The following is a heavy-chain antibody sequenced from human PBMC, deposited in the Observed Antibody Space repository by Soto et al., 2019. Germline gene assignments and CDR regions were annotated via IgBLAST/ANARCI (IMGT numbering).Heavy chain of an antibody. CDR1: GFTFSSYA. J-gene: IGHJ6*03. CDR2: ISGSGGST. CDR3: AKCSGSGSQQTPLYYYYYMDV. V-gene: IGHV3-23*01. D-gene: IGHD3-10*01. Sequence: PGGSLRLSCAASGFTFSSYAMSWVRQAPGKGLEWVSAISGSGGSTYYADSVKGRFTISRDNSKNTLYLQMNSLRAEDTAVYYCAKCSGSGSQQTPLYYYYYMDVWGKGTTVTVSS.